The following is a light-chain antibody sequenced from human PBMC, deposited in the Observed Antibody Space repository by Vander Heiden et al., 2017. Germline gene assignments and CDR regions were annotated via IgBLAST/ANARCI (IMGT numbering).Light chain of an antibody. V-gene: IGKV1-39*01. J-gene: IGKJ4*01. Sequence: DIQRTQSPSSLSASVGDRVTITCRASQSISNYLNWYQQKPGKAPKLLIYEASSFQGGVPSRFSGSGSGTDFTLTISSLQPEDFATYYCQQTFSTPNTFGGGTKVEIK. CDR3: QQTFSTPNT. CDR1: QSISNY. CDR2: EAS.